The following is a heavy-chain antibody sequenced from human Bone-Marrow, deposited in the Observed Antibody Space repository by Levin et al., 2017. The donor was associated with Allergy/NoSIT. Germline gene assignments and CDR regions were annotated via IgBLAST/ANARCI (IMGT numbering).Heavy chain of an antibody. CDR2: IYYSGST. CDR1: GGSISSGDYY. CDR3: ARASGYGGDFDY. D-gene: IGHD5-12*01. J-gene: IGHJ4*02. V-gene: IGHV4-30-4*01. Sequence: SETLSLTCTVSGGSISSGDYYWSWIRQPPGKGLEWIGYIYYSGSTYYNPSLKSRVTISVDTSKNQFSLKLSSVTAADTAVYYCARASGYGGDFDYWGQGTLVTVSS.